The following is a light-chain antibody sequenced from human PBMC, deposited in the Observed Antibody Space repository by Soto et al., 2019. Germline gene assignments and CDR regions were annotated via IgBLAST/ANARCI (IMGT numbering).Light chain of an antibody. V-gene: IGKV3-11*01. CDR1: QSVSSY. J-gene: IGKJ1*01. CDR2: DAS. CDR3: QQRSNWPPIT. Sequence: EIVLTQSPGTLSLSPGERDTLSCRASQSVSSYLAWYQQKPGQAPRLLIYDASNRATGIPARCSGSGSGTDFTLTISSLEPEDFAVYYGQQRSNWPPITFGQGTKVDIK.